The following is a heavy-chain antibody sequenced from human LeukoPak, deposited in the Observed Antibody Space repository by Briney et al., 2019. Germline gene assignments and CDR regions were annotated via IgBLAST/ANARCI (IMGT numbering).Heavy chain of an antibody. Sequence: PGGSLRLSCAASGFTFSSYAMSWVRQAPGKGLEWVSAISGGSTSTYYADSVKGRVTISRDNAKNSLYLQMNSLRAEDTAVYYCARDGGGYETQWGQGTLVTVSS. CDR3: ARDGGGYETQ. V-gene: IGHV3-23*01. CDR2: ISGGSTST. CDR1: GFTFSSYA. D-gene: IGHD5-12*01. J-gene: IGHJ4*02.